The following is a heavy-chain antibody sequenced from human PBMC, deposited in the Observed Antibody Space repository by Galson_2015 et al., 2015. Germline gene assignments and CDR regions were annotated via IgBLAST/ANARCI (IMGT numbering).Heavy chain of an antibody. J-gene: IGHJ6*02. Sequence: SLRLSCAASGFTFSSYDMHWVRQATGKGLEWVSAIGTAGDTYYPGSVKGRFTISRENAKNSLYLQMNSLRAGDTAVYYCARSGYSSSWYYYYGMDVWGQGTTVTVSS. V-gene: IGHV3-13*01. CDR2: IGTAGDT. CDR1: GFTFSSYD. CDR3: ARSGYSSSWYYYYGMDV. D-gene: IGHD6-13*01.